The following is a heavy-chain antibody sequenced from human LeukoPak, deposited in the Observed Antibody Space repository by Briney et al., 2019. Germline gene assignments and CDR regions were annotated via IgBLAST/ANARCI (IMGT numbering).Heavy chain of an antibody. D-gene: IGHD4-17*01. CDR2: IIPILGIA. V-gene: IGHV1-69*04. J-gene: IGHJ3*02. Sequence: SVKVSCKASGGTFSSYAISWVRQAPGQGLEWMGRIIPILGIANCAQKFQGRVTITADKSTSTAYMELSSLRSEDTAVYYCAREWSYGDYVAFDIWGQGTMVTVSS. CDR3: AREWSYGDYVAFDI. CDR1: GGTFSSYA.